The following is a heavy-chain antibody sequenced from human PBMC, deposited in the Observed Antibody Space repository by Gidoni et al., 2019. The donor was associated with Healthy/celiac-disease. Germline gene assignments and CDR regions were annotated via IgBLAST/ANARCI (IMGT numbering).Heavy chain of an antibody. Sequence: EVQLVESGGGLVQPGGSLRLSRSASGLPFSSYAMHWVRQAPGKGLEYVSAISSNGGSTYYADSVKGRFTISRDNSKNTLYLQMSSLRAEDTAVYYCVVVTAPYYGMDVWGQGTTVTVSS. CDR3: VVVTAPYYGMDV. CDR2: ISSNGGST. V-gene: IGHV3-64D*06. J-gene: IGHJ6*02. D-gene: IGHD2-21*02. CDR1: GLPFSSYA.